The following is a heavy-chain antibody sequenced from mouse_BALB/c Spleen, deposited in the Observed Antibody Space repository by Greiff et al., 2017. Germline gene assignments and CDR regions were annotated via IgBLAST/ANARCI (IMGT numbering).Heavy chain of an antibody. CDR2: ISSGGSYT. CDR1: GFTFSSYA. CDR3: ASLTLRDAMDY. Sequence: DVKLVESGGGLVKPGGSLKLSCAASGFTFSSYAMSWVRQSPEKRLEWVAEISSGGSYTYYPDTVTGRFTISRDNAKNTLYLEMSSLRSEDTAMYCCASLTLRDAMDYWGQGTSVTVSS. V-gene: IGHV5-9-4*01. J-gene: IGHJ4*01.